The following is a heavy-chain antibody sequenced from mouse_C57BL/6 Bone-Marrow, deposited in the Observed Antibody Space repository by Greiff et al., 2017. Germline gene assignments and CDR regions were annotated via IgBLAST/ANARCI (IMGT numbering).Heavy chain of an antibody. CDR3: ARRDGTYYFDY. Sequence: VQLQQSGAELVKPGASVKLSCTASGFNIKDYYMHWVKQRTEQGLAWIGRIDPEDGETKYAPKFKGKATITADKSSNTAYLQLSSLTSEDTAVYYCARRDGTYYFDYWGQGTTLTVSS. V-gene: IGHV14-2*01. CDR2: IDPEDGET. J-gene: IGHJ2*01. D-gene: IGHD2-3*01. CDR1: GFNIKDYY.